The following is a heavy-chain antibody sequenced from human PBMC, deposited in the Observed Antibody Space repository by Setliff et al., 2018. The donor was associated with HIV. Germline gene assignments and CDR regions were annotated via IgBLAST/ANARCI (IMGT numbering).Heavy chain of an antibody. CDR3: ARGRGSSWYKH. CDR2: INHSGST. CDR1: GGSSNGYY. D-gene: IGHD6-13*01. J-gene: IGHJ1*01. V-gene: IGHV4-34*01. Sequence: SETLSLTCAVYGGSSNGYYWNWIRQPPGKGLEWIGEINHSGSTNYNPSLKSRVTISVDTSKRQFSLKLNSVTAADTAVYYCARGRGSSWYKHWGQGTLVTVSS.